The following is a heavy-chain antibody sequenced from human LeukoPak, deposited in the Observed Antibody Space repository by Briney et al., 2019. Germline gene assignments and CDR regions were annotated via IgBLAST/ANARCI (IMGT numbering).Heavy chain of an antibody. Sequence: GGSLRLSCAASGFTFSSYAMHWVRQAPDKGLEWVAVISYDGSNKYYADSVKGRFTISRDNSKNTLYLQMNSLRAEDTAVYYCARDLAAMVTLTFDYWGQGTLVTVSS. CDR1: GFTFSSYA. CDR2: ISYDGSNK. J-gene: IGHJ4*02. CDR3: ARDLAAMVTLTFDY. D-gene: IGHD5-18*01. V-gene: IGHV3-30-3*01.